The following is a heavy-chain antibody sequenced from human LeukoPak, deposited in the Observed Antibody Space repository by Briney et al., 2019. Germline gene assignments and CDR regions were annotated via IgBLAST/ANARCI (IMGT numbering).Heavy chain of an antibody. CDR3: AKDTFIVVVPAAPDY. D-gene: IGHD2-2*01. V-gene: IGHV3-23*01. Sequence: GGSLRLSCAASGFTFSSYAMSWVRQAPGKGLEWVSAISGSGGSTYYADSVKGRFTISRDNSKNTLYLQMNSRRAEDTAVYYCAKDTFIVVVPAAPDYWGQGTLVTVSS. CDR1: GFTFSSYA. CDR2: ISGSGGST. J-gene: IGHJ4*02.